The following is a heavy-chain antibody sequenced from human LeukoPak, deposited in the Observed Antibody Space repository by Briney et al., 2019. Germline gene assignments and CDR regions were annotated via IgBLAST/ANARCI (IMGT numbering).Heavy chain of an antibody. CDR2: IYSTGDT. Sequence: GGSLRLSCAASGFTFSSYSMNWVRQAPGKGLEWVSVIYSTGDTDYADSVKGRFTISRDGSRSTVFLQMNSLRVEDTALYYCARNKVPDGRWEVDNWGQGTQVIVSS. J-gene: IGHJ4*02. D-gene: IGHD1-26*01. CDR1: GFTFSSYS. CDR3: ARNKVPDGRWEVDN. V-gene: IGHV3-53*01.